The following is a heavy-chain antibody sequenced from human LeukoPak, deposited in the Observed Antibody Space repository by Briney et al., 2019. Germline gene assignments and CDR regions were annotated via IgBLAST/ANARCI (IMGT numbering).Heavy chain of an antibody. J-gene: IGHJ4*02. V-gene: IGHV3-21*01. D-gene: IGHD5-12*01. CDR2: ISSSSSYI. CDR1: GFTFSSYS. Sequence: NAGGSLRLSCAASGFTFSSYSMNWVRQAPGKGLEWVSSISSSSSYIYYADSVKGRFTISRDNAKNSLYLQMNSLRAEDTAVYYCARDGGYDSGIFDYWGQGTLVTVSS. CDR3: ARDGGYDSGIFDY.